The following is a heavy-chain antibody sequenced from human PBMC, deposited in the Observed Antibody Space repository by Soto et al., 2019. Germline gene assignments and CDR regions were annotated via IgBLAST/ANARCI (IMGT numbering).Heavy chain of an antibody. J-gene: IGHJ6*02. Sequence: EVQLLESGGDLVQPGGSLRLSCVASGFTFSDYVMSWVRQVPGKGLEWVSSISDGGERTDYRDSVRGRFTISRDNARFTLHLQMNSLRVDDTDIYFCASDRSTDFGLDVWGQGTTVTVSS. CDR3: ASDRSTDFGLDV. CDR1: GFTFSDYV. D-gene: IGHD3-3*01. CDR2: ISDGGERT. V-gene: IGHV3-23*01.